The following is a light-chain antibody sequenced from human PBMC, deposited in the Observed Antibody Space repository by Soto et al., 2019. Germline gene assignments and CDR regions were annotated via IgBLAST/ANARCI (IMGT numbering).Light chain of an antibody. V-gene: IGLV2-14*01. J-gene: IGLJ1*01. Sequence: QSALTQPASVSGSPGQSITISCTGTSSDVGGYEFVSWYQQHPGKAPKLMIYEASNRPSGVSSRFSGSKSGNTASLTISGLQAEDEADYYCGSYTGSIYVFGTGTKVTVL. CDR2: EAS. CDR3: GSYTGSIYV. CDR1: SSDVGGYEF.